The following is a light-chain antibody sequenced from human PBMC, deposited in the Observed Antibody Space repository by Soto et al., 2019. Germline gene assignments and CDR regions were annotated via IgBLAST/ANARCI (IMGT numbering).Light chain of an antibody. CDR2: GAS. J-gene: IGKJ4*01. CDR1: QSVYNNY. Sequence: EIVLTQSPGTLSLSPGERVTLSCRASQSVYNNYLAWYQQRPGQAPRTLIYGASSRATGIPDRFSGSGSGTDFTLSISGLEPEYSAVYYCQQYGNSLSFGGGTKVEIK. CDR3: QQYGNSLS. V-gene: IGKV3-20*01.